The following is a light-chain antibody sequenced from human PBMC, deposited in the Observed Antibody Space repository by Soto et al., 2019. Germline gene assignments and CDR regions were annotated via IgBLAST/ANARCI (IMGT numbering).Light chain of an antibody. CDR1: QDISNY. V-gene: IGKV1-33*01. CDR3: QQFDNLPLT. CDR2: DAS. Sequence: DIQMTQSPSSLSASVGDRVTITCQASQDISNYLNWYQQKPGKAPKILIYDASVLEAGVPSRFSGGGSGTYFTLTISSLQAEDVATYYCQQFDNLPLTFGGGTKVEIK. J-gene: IGKJ4*01.